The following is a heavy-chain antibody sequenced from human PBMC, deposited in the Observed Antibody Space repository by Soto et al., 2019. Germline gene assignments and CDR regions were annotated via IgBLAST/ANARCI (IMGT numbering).Heavy chain of an antibody. CDR3: ARGQRFSDWFDP. D-gene: IGHD3-3*01. J-gene: IGHJ5*02. V-gene: IGHV4-4*07. CDR2: VYSSGGT. CDR1: GDSMISYY. Sequence: PSETLSLTCTVSGDSMISYYCTLIRQPSWKGLEWIGRVYSSGGTHYNPSLKSRVTISLDTSKNQFSLRLLSVTDADTAVYYCARGQRFSDWFDPWGQGTLVTVSS.